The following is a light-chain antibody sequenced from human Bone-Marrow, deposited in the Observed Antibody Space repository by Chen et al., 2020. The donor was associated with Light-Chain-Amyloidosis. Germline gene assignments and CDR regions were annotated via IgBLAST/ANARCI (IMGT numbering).Light chain of an antibody. CDR2: RDT. Sequence: SYELTQPPSVSVSPGQTARITCSGDDLPTKYAYWYQKKPGQAPVLVIHRDTERPSGISERFSGSSSGTTATLTISGVHAEDEADYHCQSADSSGTYEVIFGGGTKLTVL. CDR3: QSADSSGTYEVI. CDR1: DLPTKY. J-gene: IGLJ2*01. V-gene: IGLV3-25*03.